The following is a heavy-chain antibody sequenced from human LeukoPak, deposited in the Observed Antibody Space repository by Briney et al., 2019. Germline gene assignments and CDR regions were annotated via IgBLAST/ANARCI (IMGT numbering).Heavy chain of an antibody. Sequence: GGSLRLSCAASGFTFSNYAISWVRQTPGKGLEWVSGISGGGGSTYYADSVKGRLTVSRDNSRNTMYLQINSLRAEDTAVYYCAKSRGTYGYPPFDYWGQGTLVTVSS. D-gene: IGHD5-18*01. J-gene: IGHJ4*02. V-gene: IGHV3-23*01. CDR3: AKSRGTYGYPPFDY. CDR1: GFTFSNYA. CDR2: ISGGGGST.